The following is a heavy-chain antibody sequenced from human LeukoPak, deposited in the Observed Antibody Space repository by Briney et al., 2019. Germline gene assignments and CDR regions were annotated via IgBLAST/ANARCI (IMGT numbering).Heavy chain of an antibody. D-gene: IGHD4-17*01. CDR2: IQYDGSKK. J-gene: IGHJ3*02. CDR3: AKDGGMTTEDHDAFDI. V-gene: IGHV3-30*02. CDR1: RFTFSNYG. Sequence: GGSLRLSCAASRFTFSNYGMHCVRQAPGKGLEWVAFIQYDGSKKYYADSVKGRFTISRDNSKNTFYLQMHSLKREDTAVYYCAKDGGMTTEDHDAFDIWGQGTLVTVSS.